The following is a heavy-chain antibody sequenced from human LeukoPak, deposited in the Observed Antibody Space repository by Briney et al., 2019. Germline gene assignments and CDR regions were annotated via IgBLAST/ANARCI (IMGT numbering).Heavy chain of an antibody. V-gene: IGHV3-9*01. CDR1: GFTFDGYA. Sequence: GRSLRLSCAASGFTFDGYAMHWVRQAPGKGLEWVSGISWNSGHIDYADSVKGRFTISRDNAKNSLYLQMNSLTPEDTALYYCAKEELRYFDCWGQGTLVTVSS. CDR3: AKEELRYFDC. CDR2: ISWNSGHI. D-gene: IGHD3-9*01. J-gene: IGHJ4*02.